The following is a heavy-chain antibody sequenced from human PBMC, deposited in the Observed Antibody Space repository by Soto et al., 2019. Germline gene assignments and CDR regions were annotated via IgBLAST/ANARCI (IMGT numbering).Heavy chain of an antibody. J-gene: IGHJ6*02. CDR1: GYSFTSYW. CDR2: IDPSDSYT. Sequence: GESLKISCKGSGYSFTSYWISWVRQMPGKGLEWMGRIDPSDSYTNYSPSFQGHVTISADKSISTAYLQWSSLKASDTAMYYCARTGASSWYSENGMDVWGQGTTVTVSS. CDR3: ARTGASSWYSENGMDV. D-gene: IGHD6-13*01. V-gene: IGHV5-10-1*01.